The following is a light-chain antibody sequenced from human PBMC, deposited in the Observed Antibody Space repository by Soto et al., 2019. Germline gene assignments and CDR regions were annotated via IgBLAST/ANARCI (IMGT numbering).Light chain of an antibody. CDR2: GNS. CDR3: QSYDSSLSGKV. CDR1: SSNIGAGYD. J-gene: IGLJ3*02. Sequence: QAVVTQPPSVSGAPGQRVTISCTGSSSNIGAGYDVHWYQQLPVTAPKLLIYGNSNRPSGVPDRFSGSKSGTSASLAITGLQADDEADYYCQSYDSSLSGKVFGGWTQLTVL. V-gene: IGLV1-40*01.